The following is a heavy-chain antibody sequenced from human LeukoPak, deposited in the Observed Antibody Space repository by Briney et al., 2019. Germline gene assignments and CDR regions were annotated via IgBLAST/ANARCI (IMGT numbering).Heavy chain of an antibody. J-gene: IGHJ5*02. CDR2: IYTSGST. D-gene: IGHD3-10*01. V-gene: IGHV4-4*07. Sequence: SETLSLTCTVSGGSISSYYWSWIRQPAGKGLEWIGRIYTSGSTNYNPSLKSRVTMSVDASKNQFSLKLSSVTAADTAVYYCARDFFGDYYGIPPGNWFDPWGQGTLVTVSS. CDR1: GGSISSYY. CDR3: ARDFFGDYYGIPPGNWFDP.